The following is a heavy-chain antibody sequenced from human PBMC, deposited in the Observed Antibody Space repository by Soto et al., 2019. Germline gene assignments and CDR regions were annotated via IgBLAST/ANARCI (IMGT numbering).Heavy chain of an antibody. CDR3: AREPNYFDY. J-gene: IGHJ4*02. V-gene: IGHV1-18*01. CDR1: GYTFTNFG. Sequence: ASVKVSCKASGYTFTNFGISWVRQAPGQGLEWMGWISAYNGNTNYAQNFQGRVTMTRDTSISTAYMELSRLRSDDTAVYYCAREPNYFDYWGQGTLVTVSS. CDR2: ISAYNGNT.